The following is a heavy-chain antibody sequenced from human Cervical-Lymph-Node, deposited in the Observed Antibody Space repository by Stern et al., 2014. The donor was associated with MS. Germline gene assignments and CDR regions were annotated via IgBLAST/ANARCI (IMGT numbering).Heavy chain of an antibody. D-gene: IGHD1-14*01. J-gene: IGHJ4*02. V-gene: IGHV5-51*01. CDR3: ARQTTAWASDV. CDR2: IYPGDSET. CDR1: GYKFSIYW. Sequence: VQLVQSGAELIRPGESLKISCKGAGYKFSIYWIAWVRQMPGKGLEWMGIIYPGDSETRYSPSCQGQVTMSADKSTSTAYLQWSSLNASDTAMYFCARQTTAWASDVWGQGTLVTVS.